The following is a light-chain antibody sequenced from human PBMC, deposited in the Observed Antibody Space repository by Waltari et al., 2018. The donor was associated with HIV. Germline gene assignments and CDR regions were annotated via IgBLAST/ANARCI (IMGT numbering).Light chain of an antibody. Sequence: DIQMTQSPSTLSASVGDRVTITCRASQSISSWLAWYQQKPGKAPKLLIYKASSLESGVPSRFSGSGSGTEFTLTISILQPDNFATYYCQQYKSYSITFGQGTRLEIK. V-gene: IGKV1-5*03. CDR2: KAS. CDR3: QQYKSYSIT. J-gene: IGKJ5*01. CDR1: QSISSW.